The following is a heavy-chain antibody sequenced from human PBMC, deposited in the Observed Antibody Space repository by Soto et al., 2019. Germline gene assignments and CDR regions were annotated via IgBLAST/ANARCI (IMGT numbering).Heavy chain of an antibody. CDR2: INHSGST. D-gene: IGHD3-3*01. V-gene: IGHV4-34*01. Sequence: KASETLSLTCAVYGGSFSGYYWSWIRQPPGKGLEWIGEINHSGSTNYNPSLKSRVTISVDTSKNQFSLKLSSVTAADTAVYYCARGDWNYDFWSGYGRVWFDPWGQGALVTVSS. J-gene: IGHJ5*02. CDR1: GGSFSGYY. CDR3: ARGDWNYDFWSGYGRVWFDP.